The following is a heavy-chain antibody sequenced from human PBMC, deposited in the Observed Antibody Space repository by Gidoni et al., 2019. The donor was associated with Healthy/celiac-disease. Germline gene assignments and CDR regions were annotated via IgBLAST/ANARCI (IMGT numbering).Heavy chain of an antibody. CDR3: ARVGTAMVFYY. J-gene: IGHJ4*02. D-gene: IGHD5-18*01. CDR1: GGSISSGGYS. CDR2: IYHSGST. Sequence: QLKLQESGSGLVKPSQTLSLNSAVSGGSISSGGYSWSWNRQPPGKGLEWIGYIYHSGSTYYNPSLKSRVTISVDRSKNQFSLKLSSVTAADTAVYYCARVGTAMVFYYWGQGTLVTVSS. V-gene: IGHV4-30-2*01.